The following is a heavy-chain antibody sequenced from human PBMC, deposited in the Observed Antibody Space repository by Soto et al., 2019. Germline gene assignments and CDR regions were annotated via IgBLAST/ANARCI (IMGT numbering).Heavy chain of an antibody. Sequence: YVTRPLTCNVSRDSMTSTPYYWGWIRQPPGKGLEWIGSVCYSGATYYNRSRRGRLRVSADTSRSCFYLRLSSVTAADTAVSSCGRHDNWLEPWGHRILVAVFS. CDR3: GRHDNWLEP. CDR2: VCYSGAT. J-gene: IGHJ5*02. V-gene: IGHV4-39*01. CDR1: RDSMTSTPYY.